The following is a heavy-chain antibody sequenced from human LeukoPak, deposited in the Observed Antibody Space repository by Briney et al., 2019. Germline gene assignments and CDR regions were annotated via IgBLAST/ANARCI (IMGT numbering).Heavy chain of an antibody. CDR3: ARDRVHLDY. CDR2: YDSSTSYI. Sequence: GGSLRLSCAASGFTFSSYSMNWVRQAPGKGLEWVSSYDSSTSYIYYADSVKGRFTISRDNAKNTLYLQMNSLRAEDTAVYYCARDRVHLDYWGQGTLVTVSS. J-gene: IGHJ4*02. V-gene: IGHV3-21*01. D-gene: IGHD3-10*01. CDR1: GFTFSSYS.